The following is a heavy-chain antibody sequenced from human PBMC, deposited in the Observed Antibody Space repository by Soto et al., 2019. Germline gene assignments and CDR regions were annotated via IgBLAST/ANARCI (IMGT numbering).Heavy chain of an antibody. CDR1: GGTFGNSA. CDR3: ARDGDPQSAFWSGPLGGGRFDP. J-gene: IGHJ5*02. D-gene: IGHD3-3*01. V-gene: IGHV1-69*12. Sequence: QVQLVQSGAEVKKPGSSVNVSCKTSGGTFGNSAVTWVRQAPGQGLEWLGGIVPMFGTATYAQKFQGRVTITADESTITAYMELNSLNTADTAVYYCARDGDPQSAFWSGPLGGGRFDPWGQGTLVTVSS. CDR2: IVPMFGTA.